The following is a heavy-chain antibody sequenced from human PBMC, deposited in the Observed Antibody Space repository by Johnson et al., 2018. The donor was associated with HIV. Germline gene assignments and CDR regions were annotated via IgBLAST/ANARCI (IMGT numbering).Heavy chain of an antibody. V-gene: IGHV3-33*08. D-gene: IGHD3-16*02. CDR2: IWYDGSNK. CDR3: ARGPIADDAFDI. CDR1: GFTFSNFG. J-gene: IGHJ3*02. Sequence: QVQLVESGGGVVQPGRSLRLSCAASGFTFSNFGMHWVRQAPGKGLEWVAVIWYDGSNKYYADSVKGRFTISRDNSKNTLYLQMNSLRAEDTAVYFCARGPIADDAFDIWGQGTMVTVSS.